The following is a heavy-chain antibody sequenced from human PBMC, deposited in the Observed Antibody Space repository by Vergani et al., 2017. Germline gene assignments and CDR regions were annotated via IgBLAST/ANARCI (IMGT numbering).Heavy chain of an antibody. CDR3: ARAGIVVVPAATEGFDY. J-gene: IGHJ4*02. D-gene: IGHD2-2*01. CDR1: GYTFTAYH. V-gene: IGHV1-46*01. CDR2: ISPDGFST. Sequence: QVQLVQSGAEVGKPGASVKISCKASGYTFTAYHIHWVRQAPEQGLEWVGVISPDGFSTFYAQKFQGRVTMTRNTSISTAYMELSSLRSEDTAVYYCARAGIVVVPAATEGFDYWGQGTLVTVSS.